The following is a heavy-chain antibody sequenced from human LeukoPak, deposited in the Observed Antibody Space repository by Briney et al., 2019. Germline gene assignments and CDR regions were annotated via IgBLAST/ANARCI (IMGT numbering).Heavy chain of an antibody. J-gene: IGHJ4*02. CDR1: GVTFSPYS. V-gene: IGHV3-23*01. Sequence: GRSLRLSCAVSGVTFSPYSMSWVRQVPGKVLEWVSTIGSSGDSKSYADSVKGRFFISRDNCKNTLYLQLNSLRVEDTSIYYRAKEFLYRISSGYWGKGTLVTV. CDR3: AKEFLYRISSGY. CDR2: IGSSGDSK. D-gene: IGHD3-16*02.